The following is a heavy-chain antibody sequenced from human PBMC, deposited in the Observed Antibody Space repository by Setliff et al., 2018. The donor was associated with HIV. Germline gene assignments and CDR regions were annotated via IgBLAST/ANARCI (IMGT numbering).Heavy chain of an antibody. D-gene: IGHD2-15*01. V-gene: IGHV3-7*01. CDR1: GFSFSNSW. CDR2: IKEDGREK. Sequence: GGSLRLSCAASGFSFSNSWMTWVRQAPGKGLEWVATIKEDGREKYYVGSVKGRFTISRDNAKRSLYLQMNRLRVEDTAVYYCARCPRYCSGSGCDPQYSHMDVWGQGTTVTVSS. J-gene: IGHJ6*03. CDR3: ARCPRYCSGSGCDPQYSHMDV.